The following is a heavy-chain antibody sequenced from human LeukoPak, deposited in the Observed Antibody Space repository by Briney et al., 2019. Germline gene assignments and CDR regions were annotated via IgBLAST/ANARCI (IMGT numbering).Heavy chain of an antibody. D-gene: IGHD6-19*01. J-gene: IGHJ6*03. CDR3: ARGGLIGYSSGWYPYYYYYYMDV. CDR1: GYTFTSYD. V-gene: IGHV1-8*01. CDR2: MNPNSGNT. Sequence: ASVKVSCKASGYTFTSYDINWVRRATGQGLEWMGWMNPNSGNTGYAQKFQGGVTMTRNTSISTAYMELSSLRSEDTAVYYCARGGLIGYSSGWYPYYYYYYMDVWGKGTTVTVSS.